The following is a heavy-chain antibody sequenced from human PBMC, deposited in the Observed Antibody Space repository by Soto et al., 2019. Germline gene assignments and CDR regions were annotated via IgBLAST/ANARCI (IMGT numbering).Heavy chain of an antibody. J-gene: IGHJ4*02. CDR2: ISGHNGNT. D-gene: IGHD3-3*01. CDR1: GYTFSYFG. Sequence: QVPVVQSGAEVKKPGASVKVSCQASGYTFSYFGISWVRQAPGQGLEWMGWISGHNGNTNYAQKFQGRVTMTTDTSTSTAYMELRSLRSDDTAVYYCARDRSVTVFGVVIAPFDFWGQGTLVTVSS. V-gene: IGHV1-18*01. CDR3: ARDRSVTVFGVVIAPFDF.